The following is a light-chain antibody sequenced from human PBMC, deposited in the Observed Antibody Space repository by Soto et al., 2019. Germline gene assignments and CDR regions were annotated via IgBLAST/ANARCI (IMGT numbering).Light chain of an antibody. CDR1: QSISVH. V-gene: IGKV1-39*01. CDR3: KQSYITPYT. J-gene: IGKJ2*01. Sequence: DIQMTQSPSSLSASVVDTVTITCRASQSISVHLNWYQQKPGKVPKLLIYAASNLQSGVPLRFSGSGSETDFALTISSLQPEDFATYYCKQSYITPYTFGQGTKLQIK. CDR2: AAS.